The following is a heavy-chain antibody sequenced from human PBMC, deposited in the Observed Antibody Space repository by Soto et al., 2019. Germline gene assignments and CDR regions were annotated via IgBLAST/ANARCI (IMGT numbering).Heavy chain of an antibody. J-gene: IGHJ1*01. CDR2: ISGSDGKT. CDR1: GFSFGSYA. CDR3: ARWSYLVY. V-gene: IGHV3-23*01. D-gene: IGHD3-10*01. Sequence: GGSLRLSCAASGFSFGSYALSWVRQAPGKGLEWVSTISGSDGKTFYADAVKGRFSISRDTSQSTLYLQMNSLRADDTAMYYCARWSYLVYWGQGTRVTVS.